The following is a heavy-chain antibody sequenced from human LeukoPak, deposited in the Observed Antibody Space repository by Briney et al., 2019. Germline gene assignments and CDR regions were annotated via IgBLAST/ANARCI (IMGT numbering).Heavy chain of an antibody. Sequence: ASVKVSCKASGYTFTSYYMHWVRQAPGQGLEWMGIINPSGGSTSYAQKFQGRVTMTRDMSTSTVYMELSSLRSEDTAVYYCARVPIYCTNGVCYNNWFDPWGQGTLVTVSS. CDR2: INPSGGST. D-gene: IGHD2-8*01. CDR3: ARVPIYCTNGVCYNNWFDP. CDR1: GYTFTSYY. J-gene: IGHJ5*02. V-gene: IGHV1-46*01.